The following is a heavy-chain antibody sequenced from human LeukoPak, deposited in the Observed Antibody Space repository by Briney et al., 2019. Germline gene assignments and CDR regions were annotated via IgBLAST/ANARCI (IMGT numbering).Heavy chain of an antibody. CDR3: ARDNDYGEMYFDY. Sequence: SETLSLTCTVSGGSISSGSYYWSWIRQPAGKGLEWIGRIYTSGSTNYNPSLKSRVTISVDTSKNQFSLKLSSVTAADTAVYYCARDNDYGEMYFDYWGQGTLVTVSS. V-gene: IGHV4-61*02. CDR1: GGSISSGSYY. CDR2: IYTSGST. D-gene: IGHD4-17*01. J-gene: IGHJ4*02.